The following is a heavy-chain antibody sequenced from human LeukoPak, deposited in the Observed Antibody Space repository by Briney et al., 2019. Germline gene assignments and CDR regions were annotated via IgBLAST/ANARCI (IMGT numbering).Heavy chain of an antibody. CDR2: ISGSGGST. CDR1: GFTFSSYA. V-gene: IGHV3-23*01. J-gene: IGHJ4*02. D-gene: IGHD1-26*01. CDR3: AKGLRAESIVGATHFDY. Sequence: PGGSLRLSRAASGFTFSSYAMSWVRQAPGKGLEGVSAISGSGGSTYYADSVKGRFTISRDNSKNTLYLQMNSLRAEDTAVYYCAKGLRAESIVGATHFDYWGQGTLVTVSS.